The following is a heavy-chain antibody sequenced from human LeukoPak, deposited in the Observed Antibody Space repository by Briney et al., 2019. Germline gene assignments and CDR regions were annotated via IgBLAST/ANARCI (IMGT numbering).Heavy chain of an antibody. Sequence: SETLSLTCTVSGGSISSYYWSWIRQPAGKGLEWIGEINHSGSTNYNPSLKSRVTISVDTSKNQFSLKLSSVTAADTAVYYCARGNYGDSFGAFDIWGQGTMVTVSS. J-gene: IGHJ3*02. CDR1: GGSISSYY. CDR3: ARGNYGDSFGAFDI. V-gene: IGHV4-34*01. CDR2: INHSGST. D-gene: IGHD4-17*01.